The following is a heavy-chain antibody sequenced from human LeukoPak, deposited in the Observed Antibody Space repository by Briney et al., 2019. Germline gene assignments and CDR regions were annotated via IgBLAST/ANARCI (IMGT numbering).Heavy chain of an antibody. J-gene: IGHJ4*02. CDR3: ASGTEWLPNYYFDY. Sequence: PSETLSLTCTVSGGSISSSSYYWGWIRQPPGKGLEWIGSIYYSGSTYYNPSLKSRVPICVDTSKNQFSLKLSSVTAVDTAVYYCASGTEWLPNYYFDYWGQGTLVTVSS. V-gene: IGHV4-39*01. CDR2: IYYSGST. D-gene: IGHD3-3*01. CDR1: GGSISSSSYY.